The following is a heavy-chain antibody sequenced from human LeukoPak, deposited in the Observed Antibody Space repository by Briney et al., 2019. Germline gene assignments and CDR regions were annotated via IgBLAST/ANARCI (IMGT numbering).Heavy chain of an antibody. D-gene: IGHD3-10*01. J-gene: IGHJ3*02. CDR3: AKDRVVRGVMGAFDI. CDR1: GFTFSSYA. CDR2: ISGSGGST. Sequence: GGSLRLSCAASGFTFSSYAMSWVRQAPGKGLEWVPVISGSGGSTYYADSVKGRFTISRDNSKNTLNLQMNSLRAEDTAIYYCAKDRVVRGVMGAFDIWGQGTMVTVSS. V-gene: IGHV3-23*01.